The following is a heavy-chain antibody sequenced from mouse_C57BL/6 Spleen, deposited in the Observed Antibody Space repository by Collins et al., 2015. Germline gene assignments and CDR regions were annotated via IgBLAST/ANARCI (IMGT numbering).Heavy chain of an antibody. CDR1: GYTFTDYS. J-gene: IGHJ4*01. D-gene: IGHD2-1*01. Sequence: QIQLVQSGPELKKPGETVKISCKASGYTFTDYSMHWVKQAPGKGLKWMGWINTETGEPTYADDFKGRFAFSLETSASTAYLQINNLKNEDTATYFCASGGNYGATDYWGQGTSVTVSS. V-gene: IGHV9-2-1*01. CDR3: ASGGNYGATDY. CDR2: INTETGEP.